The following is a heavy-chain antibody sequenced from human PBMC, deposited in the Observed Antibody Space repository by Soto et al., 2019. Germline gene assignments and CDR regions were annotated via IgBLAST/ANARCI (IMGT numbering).Heavy chain of an antibody. J-gene: IGHJ3*02. CDR2: IKQDGSEK. CDR1: GFTFSSYW. D-gene: IGHD3-10*01. V-gene: IGHV3-7*03. CDR3: AKDRPQTMDQELGAVDI. Sequence: GGSLRLSCAASGFTFSSYWMSWVRQAPGKGLEWVANIKQDGSEKYYVDSVKGRFTISRDNAKNSLDLQMNSQRAEDTAVYYCAKDRPQTMDQELGAVDIWGQGTMVTVSS.